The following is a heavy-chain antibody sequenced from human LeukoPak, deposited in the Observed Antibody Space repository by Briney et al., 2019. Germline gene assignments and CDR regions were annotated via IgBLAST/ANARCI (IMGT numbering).Heavy chain of an antibody. CDR2: TYYRSKWYD. D-gene: IGHD3-16*01. J-gene: IGHJ4*02. CDR3: AREGSDGYLFDY. V-gene: IGHV6-1*01. Sequence: SQTLSLTCAISGDSVSSNSATWDWIRQSPSRGLEWLGRTYYRSKWYDDYAVSVKSRVTINPDTSKNQFSLQLSSVTPEDTAVYYCAREGSDGYLFDYWGQGSLVIVSS. CDR1: GDSVSSNSAT.